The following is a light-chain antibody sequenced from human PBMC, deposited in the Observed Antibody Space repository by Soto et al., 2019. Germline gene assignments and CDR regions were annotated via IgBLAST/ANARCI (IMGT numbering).Light chain of an antibody. CDR3: TSYTSASTLF. J-gene: IGLJ2*01. V-gene: IGLV2-14*01. CDR1: SDDIGANNY. Sequence: QSALTQPASVSGSPGQSITISCTGTSDDIGANNYVSWYQHHTGKAPKILIYEAANRPSGISHRFSGSKSGNTASLTISGLQAEGEADYFFTSYTSASTLFFCGGTKLTVL. CDR2: EAA.